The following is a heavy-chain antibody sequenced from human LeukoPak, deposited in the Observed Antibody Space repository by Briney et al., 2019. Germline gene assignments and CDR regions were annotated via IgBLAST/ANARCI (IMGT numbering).Heavy chain of an antibody. J-gene: IGHJ6*02. CDR3: AKVKGLWFSYGMDV. V-gene: IGHV3-23*01. CDR1: GFTFSSYP. CDR2: ISGSGGST. D-gene: IGHD5-18*01. Sequence: PGGPLRLSCAASGFTFSSYPRNWFPQAQGRGRGGVPPISGSGGSTYYADSVKGRFTISRDNSKNTLYLQMNSLRAEDTAVYYCAKVKGLWFSYGMDVWGQGTTVTVSS.